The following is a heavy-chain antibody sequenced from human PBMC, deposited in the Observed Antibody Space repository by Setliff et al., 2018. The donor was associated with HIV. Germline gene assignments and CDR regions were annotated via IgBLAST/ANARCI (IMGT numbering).Heavy chain of an antibody. D-gene: IGHD3-22*01. CDR2: IIAILGTA. CDR1: GGTFSRYA. CDR3: ARVTVELYHDDARGFDR. Sequence: GASVKVSCKASGGTFSRYAISWVRQAPGQGLEWMGGIIAILGTAKYAQKFQGRVTITADKSTSTAYMERSSLKFEDTAVYYCARVTVELYHDDARGFDRWGKGTLVTDSS. V-gene: IGHV1-69*10. J-gene: IGHJ5*02.